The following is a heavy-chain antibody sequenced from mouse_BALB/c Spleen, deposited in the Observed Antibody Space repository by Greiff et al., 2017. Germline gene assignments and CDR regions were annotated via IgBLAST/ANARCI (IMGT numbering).Heavy chain of an antibody. CDR2: INSNGGST. CDR1: GFTFSSYG. J-gene: IGHJ2*01. Sequence: EVQGVESGGGLVQPGGSLKLSCAASGFTFSSYGMSWVRQTPDKRLELVATINSNGGSTYYPDSVKGRFTISRDNAKNTLYLQMSSLKSEDTAMYYCARVCYDYYYFDYWGQGTTLTVSS. V-gene: IGHV5-6-3*01. CDR3: ARVCYDYYYFDY. D-gene: IGHD2-4*01.